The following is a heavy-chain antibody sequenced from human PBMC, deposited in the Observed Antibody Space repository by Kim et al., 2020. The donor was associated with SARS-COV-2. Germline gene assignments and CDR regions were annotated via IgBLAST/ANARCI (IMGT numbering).Heavy chain of an antibody. CDR1: GGTFSSYA. V-gene: IGHV1-69*13. CDR3: ASNIRGSYGMDV. J-gene: IGHJ6*02. Sequence: SVKVSCKASGGTFSSYAISWVRQAPGQGLEWMGGIIPIFGTANYAQKFQGRVTITADESTSTAYMELSSLRSEDTAVYYCASNIRGSYGMDVWGQGTTVTVSS. D-gene: IGHD5-12*01. CDR2: IIPIFGTA.